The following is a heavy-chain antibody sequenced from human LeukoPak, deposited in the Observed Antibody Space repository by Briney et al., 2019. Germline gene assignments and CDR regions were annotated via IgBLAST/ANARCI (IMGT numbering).Heavy chain of an antibody. V-gene: IGHV3-21*01. Sequence: PGGSLRLSCAASGFTFSSYAMSWVRQAPGKGLEWVSSISSSSSYIYYADSVKGRFTISGDNAKNSLYLQMNSLRAEDTAVYYCASLSGSDYWGQGTLVTVSS. CDR1: GFTFSSYA. CDR3: ASLSGSDY. J-gene: IGHJ4*02. CDR2: ISSSSSYI. D-gene: IGHD3-10*01.